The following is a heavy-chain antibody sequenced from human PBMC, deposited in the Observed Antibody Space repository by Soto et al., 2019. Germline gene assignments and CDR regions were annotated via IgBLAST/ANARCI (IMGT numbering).Heavy chain of an antibody. D-gene: IGHD3-16*01. CDR3: ITRFTFWEPIYVDY. CDR2: IKSKTDGGTT. CDR1: GFTFSNAW. J-gene: IGHJ4*02. V-gene: IGHV3-15*07. Sequence: GGSLRLSCAASGFTFSNAWINWVRQAPGKGLEWVGRIKSKTDGGTTDYAAPVKGRFTISRDDSKNTLYLQMNSLKTEDTFVYYCITRFTFWEPIYVDYWGQGTLVTVSS.